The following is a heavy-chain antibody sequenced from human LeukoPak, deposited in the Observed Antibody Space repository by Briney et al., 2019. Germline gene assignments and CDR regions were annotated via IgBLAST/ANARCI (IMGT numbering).Heavy chain of an antibody. CDR1: GYTFTGYY. J-gene: IGHJ4*02. D-gene: IGHD6-13*01. Sequence: ASVKVSCKASGYTFTGYYMHWVRQAPGQGLEWMGWINPNSGGTNCAQKFQGRVTMTRDTSISTAYMELSRLRSDDTAVYYCASLGSSRQQLATGELDYWGQGTLVTVSS. CDR2: INPNSGGT. CDR3: ASLGSSRQQLATGELDY. V-gene: IGHV1-2*02.